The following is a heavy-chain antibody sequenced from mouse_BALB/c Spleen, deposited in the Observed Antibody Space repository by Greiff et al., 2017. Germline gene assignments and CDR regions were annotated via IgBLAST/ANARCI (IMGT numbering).Heavy chain of an antibody. CDR1: GYAFTNYL. D-gene: IGHD2-4*01. CDR2: INPGSGGT. J-gene: IGHJ4*01. Sequence: QVQLQQSGAELVRPGTSVKVSCKASGYAFTNYLIEWVKQRPGQGLEWIGVINPGSGGTNYNEKFKGKATLTADKSSSTAYMQLSSLTSDDSAVYFCARTYDYDANYYAMDYWGQGTSVTVSS. CDR3: ARTYDYDANYYAMDY. V-gene: IGHV1-54*01.